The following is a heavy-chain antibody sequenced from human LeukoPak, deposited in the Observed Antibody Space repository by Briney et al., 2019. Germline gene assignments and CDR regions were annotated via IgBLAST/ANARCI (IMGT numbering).Heavy chain of an antibody. CDR3: ATLGVRRYYFDY. CDR2: INPSSGGT. Sequence: ASVKVSCKASGYTFTGYYMHWVRQAPGQGLEWMGWINPSSGGTNYAQKFQGRVTMTRDTSISTAYMELSRLRSDDTAVYYCATLGVRRYYFDYWGQGTLVTVSS. CDR1: GYTFTGYY. V-gene: IGHV1-2*02. J-gene: IGHJ4*02. D-gene: IGHD4-23*01.